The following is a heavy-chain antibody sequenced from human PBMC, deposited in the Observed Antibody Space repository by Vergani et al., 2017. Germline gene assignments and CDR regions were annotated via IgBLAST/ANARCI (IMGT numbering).Heavy chain of an antibody. V-gene: IGHV2-5*01. J-gene: IGHJ4*02. CDR1: GFSLSTSGVG. CDR2: IYWNDDK. D-gene: IGHD3-16*01. Sequence: QITLKESGPTLVKPTQTLTLTCTFSGFSLSTSGVGVGWIRQPPGKALEWLALIYWNDDKRYSPSLKSRLTITKDTSKNQVVLKMTNMDPVDTATYYCARARNDYVWGSYFDYWGQGTLVTVSS. CDR3: ARARNDYVWGSYFDY.